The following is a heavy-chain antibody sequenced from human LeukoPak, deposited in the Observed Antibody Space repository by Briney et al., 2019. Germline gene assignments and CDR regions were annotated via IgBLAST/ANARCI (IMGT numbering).Heavy chain of an antibody. CDR2: IYYTGST. Sequence: SETLSLTCSVSGASISGETYHWGWIRQPPGKGLEWIGSIYYTGSTYDNPSLKSRVTISVDTSKNQFSLKLRSVTAADTAVYYCARRGGSGRAFDYWGQGTLVTVSS. D-gene: IGHD1-26*01. J-gene: IGHJ4*02. V-gene: IGHV4-39*01. CDR1: GASISGETYH. CDR3: ARRGGSGRAFDY.